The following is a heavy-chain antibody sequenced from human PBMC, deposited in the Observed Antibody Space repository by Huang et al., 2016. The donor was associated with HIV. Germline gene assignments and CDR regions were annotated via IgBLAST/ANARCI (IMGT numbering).Heavy chain of an antibody. CDR3: AGSDSDGFDI. CDR1: GYTFAIHN. J-gene: IGHJ3*02. D-gene: IGHD2-21*02. CDR2: INTNSGNP. Sequence: QVQLVQSGSELKKPGASVKVSCKASGYTFAIHNINWVRQAPGQGLQWMGGINTNSGNPMYAQGFTGRFVFSLDTSVRTAYLQISSLKAEDTAVYYCAGSDSDGFDIWGQGTLVTVSS. V-gene: IGHV7-4-1*02.